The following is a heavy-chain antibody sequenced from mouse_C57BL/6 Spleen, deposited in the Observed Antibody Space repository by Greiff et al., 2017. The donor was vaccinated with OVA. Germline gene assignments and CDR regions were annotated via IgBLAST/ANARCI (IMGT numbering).Heavy chain of an antibody. D-gene: IGHD6-2*01. V-gene: IGHV1-54*01. CDR2: INPGSGGT. Sequence: QVQLQQSGAELVRPGTSVKVSCKASGYAFTHYLIEWVKQRPGQGLEWIGVINPGSGGTNYNEKFKGKATLTADKSSSTAYMQLSSLTSEASAVYFCARASLTPFAYWGQGTTLTVSS. CDR1: GYAFTHYL. J-gene: IGHJ2*01. CDR3: ARASLTPFAY.